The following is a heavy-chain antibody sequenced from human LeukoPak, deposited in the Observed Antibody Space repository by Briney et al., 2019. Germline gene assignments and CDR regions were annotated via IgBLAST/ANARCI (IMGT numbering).Heavy chain of an antibody. CDR1: GFTFSTYA. CDR3: ARVGMAAAGTSLDY. V-gene: IGHV3-30*04. D-gene: IGHD6-13*01. J-gene: IGHJ4*02. Sequence: SGRSLRLSCAASGFTFSTYAMHWVRQAPGKGLDWVAVISYEGSNQYYADSVKGRFTISRDNVKNTLFLQNNSLGAEDTAVYYCARVGMAAAGTSLDYWGQGTLVTVSS. CDR2: ISYEGSNQ.